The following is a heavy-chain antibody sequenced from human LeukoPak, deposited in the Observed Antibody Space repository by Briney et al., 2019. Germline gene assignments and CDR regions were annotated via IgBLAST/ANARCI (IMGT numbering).Heavy chain of an antibody. Sequence: GGSLRLSCAASGFTFSDYGMNWVRQAPGKGLEWVSSISSTGSYIYYADSLKGRFTISRDNAKNSMYLQMNSLRAEDTAVYYCVRDTVVVDATLYYYMDVWGTGTTVTVSS. CDR3: VRDTVVVDATLYYYMDV. V-gene: IGHV3-21*01. CDR2: ISSTGSYI. CDR1: GFTFSDYG. J-gene: IGHJ6*03. D-gene: IGHD2-15*01.